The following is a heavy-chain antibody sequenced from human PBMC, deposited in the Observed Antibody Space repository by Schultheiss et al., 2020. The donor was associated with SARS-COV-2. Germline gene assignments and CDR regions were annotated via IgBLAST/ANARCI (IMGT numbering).Heavy chain of an antibody. CDR3: ARDRRDYYDSSGYHDY. D-gene: IGHD3-22*01. CDR1: GFTVRSNY. V-gene: IGHV3-66*01. Sequence: GGSLRLSCAASGFTVRSNYMHWVRQAPGKGLEWVSVIHSGGSTYYAESVKGRFTISRDNSKNTLYLQMNSLRAEDTAVYYCARDRRDYYDSSGYHDYWGQGTLVTVSS. CDR2: IHSGGST. J-gene: IGHJ4*02.